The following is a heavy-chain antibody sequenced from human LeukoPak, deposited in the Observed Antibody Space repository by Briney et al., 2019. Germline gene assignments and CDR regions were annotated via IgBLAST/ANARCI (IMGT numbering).Heavy chain of an antibody. CDR3: ARLQRYISDDYYRMDV. V-gene: IGHV3-48*03. CDR2: RRESGTTI. CDR1: AFTFSIFA. D-gene: IGHD1-1*01. Sequence: GGSLRLSCAASAFTFSIFAITWVRQAPGKRLEWVSLRRESGTTIYYAESVKSRSSISRDNARNSLYLQVNSLRADDKAGYYCARLQRYISDDYYRMDVWGQGTTVTVSS. J-gene: IGHJ6*02.